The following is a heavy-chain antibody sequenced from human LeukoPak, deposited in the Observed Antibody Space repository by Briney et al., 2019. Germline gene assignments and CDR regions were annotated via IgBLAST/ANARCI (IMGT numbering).Heavy chain of an antibody. CDR1: GYTFTSHF. CDR2: ITTNTGNP. CDR3: ARDASTIRFDY. D-gene: IGHD5-24*01. V-gene: IGHV7-4-1*02. Sequence: ASVKVSCKASGYTFTSHFINWLRQAPGQGLEWMGWITTNTGNPTYAQGFTGRFVFSLDTSVSTAYLQISSLKAEDTAVYYCARDASTIRFDYWGQGTLVTVSS. J-gene: IGHJ4*02.